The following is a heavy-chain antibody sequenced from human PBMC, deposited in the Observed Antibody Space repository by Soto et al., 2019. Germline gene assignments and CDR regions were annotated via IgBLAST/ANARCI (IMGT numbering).Heavy chain of an antibody. CDR3: AASRGFYGGMDG. Sequence: QVQLVQSGAEVKKPGSSVKVSCTASGGAFRNYAVSWVRQAPGQGLEWMGAVMPTFGAGVYAQKFQGRLTIFADESTNTAFLNVSRLAFEGAALFLCAASRGFYGGMDGWGQGNTLTVSS. CDR1: GGAFRNYA. D-gene: IGHD3-10*01. V-gene: IGHV1-69*01. CDR2: VMPTFGAG. J-gene: IGHJ6*02.